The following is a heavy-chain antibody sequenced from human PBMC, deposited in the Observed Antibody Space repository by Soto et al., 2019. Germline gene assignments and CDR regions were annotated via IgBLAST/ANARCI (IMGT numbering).Heavy chain of an antibody. Sequence: PSETLSLTCTVSGGSISDFYWSCIRQPPGKGLEWIGYIYYSGNTNSNPSLKSRVTMSVDTSKNQFSLKLTSVTAADTAVYYCARTTAANYDILTGYPYPDAFDIWGRGTMVTVSS. D-gene: IGHD3-9*01. CDR1: GGSISDFY. V-gene: IGHV4-59*08. CDR2: IYYSGNT. CDR3: ARTTAANYDILTGYPYPDAFDI. J-gene: IGHJ3*02.